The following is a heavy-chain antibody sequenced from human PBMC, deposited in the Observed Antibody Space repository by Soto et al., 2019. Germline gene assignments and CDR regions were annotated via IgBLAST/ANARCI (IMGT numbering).Heavy chain of an antibody. V-gene: IGHV3-23*01. Sequence: GGSLRHSCAASGFTFRSYAMSWVRQAPGKGLEWVSAISGSGGSTYYADSVKGRFTISRDNSKNTLYLQMNSLRAEDTAVYYCAPPPGGVGATWGSYYWGQGTLVTVSS. CDR3: APPPGGVGATWGSYY. CDR1: GFTFRSYA. J-gene: IGHJ4*02. D-gene: IGHD1-26*01. CDR2: ISGSGGST.